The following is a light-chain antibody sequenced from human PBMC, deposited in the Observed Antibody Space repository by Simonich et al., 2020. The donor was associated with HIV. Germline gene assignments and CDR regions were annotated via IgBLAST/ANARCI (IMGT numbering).Light chain of an antibody. J-gene: IGKJ3*01. CDR1: QGISSV. Sequence: AIRMTQSPSSLSASTGDRVTITCRASQGISSVLAWYQQKPGKAPKLLIYAASTLQSGVPSRFSGSGSGTDFTLTISCLQSEDFATYYCQQYYSYPFTFGPGTKVDIK. CDR3: QQYYSYPFT. CDR2: AAS. V-gene: IGKV1-8*01.